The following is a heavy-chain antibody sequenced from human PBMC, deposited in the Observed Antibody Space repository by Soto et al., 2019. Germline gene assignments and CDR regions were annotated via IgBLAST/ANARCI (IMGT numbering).Heavy chain of an antibody. V-gene: IGHV1-2*02. CDR3: ARGDVRVVASFDP. D-gene: IGHD2-15*01. J-gene: IGHJ5*02. Sequence: QVQLVQSGAEVKKPGASVKVSCKASGYTFTDYYIHWVRQALGQGIEWRGWINPNSGGTNYAQKFQGRVTMTLETSISTAYMEVSRLRANDTAVYYCARGDVRVVASFDPWGQGALVTVSS. CDR2: INPNSGGT. CDR1: GYTFTDYY.